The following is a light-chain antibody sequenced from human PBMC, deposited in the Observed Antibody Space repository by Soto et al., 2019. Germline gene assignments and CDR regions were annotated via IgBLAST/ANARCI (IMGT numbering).Light chain of an antibody. CDR3: QQYNSYSWT. CDR2: STS. CDR1: QGVSGS. Sequence: IQMTQSPSSFSASTGDRVSISCGASQGVSGSLAWYQQKAGKAPKLPVYSTSTLQSGVASRFSGSGSGTEFTLTISSLQPDDFATYYCQQYNSYSWTFGQGTKVDI. V-gene: IGKV1-8*01. J-gene: IGKJ1*01.